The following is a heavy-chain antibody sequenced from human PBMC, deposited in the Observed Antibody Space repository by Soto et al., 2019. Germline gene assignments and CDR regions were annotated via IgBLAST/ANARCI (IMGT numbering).Heavy chain of an antibody. D-gene: IGHD3-9*01. CDR2: INPNSGGT. J-gene: IGHJ4*02. CDR3: ARDLDILTGYHFDY. V-gene: IGHV1-2*04. CDR1: GYTFTGYY. Sequence: GASVKVSCKASGYTFTGYYMHWVRQAPGQGLEWMGWINPNSGGTNYAQKFQGWVTMTRDTSISTAYMELSRLRSDDTAVYYCARDLDILTGYHFDYWGQGTLVTVSS.